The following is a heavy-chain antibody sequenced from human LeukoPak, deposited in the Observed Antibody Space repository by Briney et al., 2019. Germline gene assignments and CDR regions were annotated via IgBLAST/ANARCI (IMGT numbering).Heavy chain of an antibody. V-gene: IGHV4-39*07. J-gene: IGHJ5*01. CDR1: GDSISSSSYY. D-gene: IGHD2-21*01. CDR2: IFYSGST. Sequence: SETLSLTCSVSGDSISSSSYYWGWIRQPPGKGLEWIGSIFYSGSTYYTPPLKSRVTMSLDTSKNQFSLRLTSVTAADTAVYYCARQIAVVEPTDPNWFDSWGQGTLVTVSS. CDR3: ARQIAVVEPTDPNWFDS.